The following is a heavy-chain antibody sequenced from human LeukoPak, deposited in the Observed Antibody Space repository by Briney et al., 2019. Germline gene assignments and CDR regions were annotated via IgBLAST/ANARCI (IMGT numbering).Heavy chain of an antibody. Sequence: SETLSLTCAVYGGSFSGYYWSWIRQPPGKGLEWIGEINHSGSTNYNPSLESRVTTSVDTSKKQFSLKLSSVTAADTAVYYCARNPGSDYPEWWGQGTLVTVSS. D-gene: IGHD4-17*01. CDR3: ARNPGSDYPEW. CDR2: INHSGST. CDR1: GGSFSGYY. J-gene: IGHJ4*02. V-gene: IGHV4-34*01.